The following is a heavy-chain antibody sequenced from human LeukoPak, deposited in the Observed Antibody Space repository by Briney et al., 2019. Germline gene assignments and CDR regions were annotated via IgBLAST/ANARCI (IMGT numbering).Heavy chain of an antibody. CDR1: GFTLDDYA. CDR3: AKGTMIVVAVGDYFDY. J-gene: IGHJ4*02. V-gene: IGHV3-9*03. CDR2: LSWNSANI. D-gene: IGHD3-22*01. Sequence: GGSLRLSCAASGFTLDDYALLWVRQAPGKGRVWGIGLSWNSANIGYADYVKGRFTISRDNAKNSLYLQINSLRAEDMALYYCAKGTMIVVAVGDYFDYWGQGTLVTVSS.